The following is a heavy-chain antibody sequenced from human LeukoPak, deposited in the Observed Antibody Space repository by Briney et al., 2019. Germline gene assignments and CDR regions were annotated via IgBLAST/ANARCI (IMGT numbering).Heavy chain of an antibody. D-gene: IGHD2-2*01. CDR2: IIPIFGTA. Sequence: SVKVSCTASGGTFSSYAISWVRQAPGQGLEWMGGIIPIFGTANYAQKFQGRVTITADESTSTAYMELSSLRPEDTAVYYCARKVEGPYYYYGMDVWGQGTTVTVSS. J-gene: IGHJ6*02. CDR3: ARKVEGPYYYYGMDV. V-gene: IGHV1-69*13. CDR1: GGTFSSYA.